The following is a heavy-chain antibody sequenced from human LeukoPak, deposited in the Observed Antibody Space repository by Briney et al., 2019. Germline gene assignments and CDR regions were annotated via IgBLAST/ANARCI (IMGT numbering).Heavy chain of an antibody. D-gene: IGHD2/OR15-2a*01. CDR3: ARARSLSHVYDMDV. J-gene: IGHJ6*03. CDR2: IYTSGST. CDR1: GGSISSGSYY. Sequence: SETLSLTCTVSGGSISSGSYYWSWIRQPAGKGLEWIGRIYTSGSTNYNPSLKSRVTISVDTSENQFSLKLSSVTAADTAVYYCARARSLSHVYDMDVWGKGTTVTVSS. V-gene: IGHV4-61*02.